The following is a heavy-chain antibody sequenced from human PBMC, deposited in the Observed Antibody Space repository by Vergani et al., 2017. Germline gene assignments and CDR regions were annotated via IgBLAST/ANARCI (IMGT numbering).Heavy chain of an antibody. CDR3: ARHRVWDWFDP. Sequence: QLQLQESGPGLVKPSETLSLTCAVYGGSFTGNYWTWIRQPPGKGLEWIGEINHSGSIQYNPSLKSRVTISVDTSKNQFSLRLNSVTAADTAVYYCARHRVWDWFDPWGQGTLVTVSS. CDR1: GGSFTGNY. J-gene: IGHJ5*02. D-gene: IGHD6-6*01. CDR2: INHSGSI. V-gene: IGHV4-34*01.